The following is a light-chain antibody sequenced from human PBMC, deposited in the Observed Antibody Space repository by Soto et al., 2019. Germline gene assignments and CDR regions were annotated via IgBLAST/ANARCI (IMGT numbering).Light chain of an antibody. V-gene: IGKV1-39*01. CDR3: QQSYSTPIT. CDR1: QSISSY. CDR2: AAS. J-gene: IGKJ5*01. Sequence: DIEMTQSPASLSASVGDRVTITCRASQSISSYLNWYQQKPGKAPKLLIYAASSLRSGVPSRFSGSGSGSDFTLTISSLQPEDFATYYCQQSYSTPITFGQGTRLE.